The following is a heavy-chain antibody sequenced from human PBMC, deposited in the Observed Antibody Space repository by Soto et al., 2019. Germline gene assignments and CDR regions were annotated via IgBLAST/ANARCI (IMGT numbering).Heavy chain of an antibody. J-gene: IGHJ5*01. CDR2: INPNSGGT. CDR3: ARGEGSNGGVIVQFYS. Sequence: ASVKVSCKASGYAFTGYYMHWVRQAPGQGLEWMGWINPNSGGTNYAQKFQGWVTMTRDTSISTAYMELSRLRSDDTAVYYCARGEGSNGGVIVQFYSWGQGTLVTVSS. CDR1: GYAFTGYY. V-gene: IGHV1-2*04. D-gene: IGHD3-16*02.